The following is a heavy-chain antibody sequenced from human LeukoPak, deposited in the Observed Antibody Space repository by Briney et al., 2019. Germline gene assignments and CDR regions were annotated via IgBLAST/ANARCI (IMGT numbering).Heavy chain of an antibody. CDR2: IQHSGST. D-gene: IGHD5-24*01. J-gene: IGHJ4*02. CDR1: GGSICSYY. V-gene: IGHV4-59*08. CDR3: VKLATRAGYTYFDY. Sequence: PSETLSLTCTVSGGSICSYYWSGVRQPPGKGLEYIGYIQHSGSTNYNPSLKSRVTMSIDTSKNQFSLKLSSVAAADTAEYYCVKLATRAGYTYFDYWGQGTLVTVFS.